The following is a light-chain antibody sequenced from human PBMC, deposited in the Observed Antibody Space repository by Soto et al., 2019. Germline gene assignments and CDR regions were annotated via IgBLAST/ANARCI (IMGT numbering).Light chain of an antibody. J-gene: IGKJ1*01. V-gene: IGKV1-27*01. Sequence: DIQMTQSPSSLSASVGDRVTITCRASQGISNNLAWYQQKPGKVPQLLIYGASTLQSGVPSRFSGSRSGTDFTLTISSLQPEDVATYCCQKYDSAPLTFGQGTKVEFK. CDR1: QGISNN. CDR3: QKYDSAPLT. CDR2: GAS.